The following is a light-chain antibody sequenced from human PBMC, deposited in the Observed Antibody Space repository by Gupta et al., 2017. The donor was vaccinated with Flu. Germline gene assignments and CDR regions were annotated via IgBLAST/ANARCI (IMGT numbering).Light chain of an antibody. CDR2: GNN. CDR1: SNIGSNV. Sequence: SNIGSNVVSWYQQLPGTAPKLLIYGNNQRPSGVPDRVSGSKSGTSAYLAISGLQSEDEAHYYCATWDDSLNGLWVFGGGTKLIVL. J-gene: IGLJ3*02. V-gene: IGLV1-44*01. CDR3: ATWDDSLNGLWV.